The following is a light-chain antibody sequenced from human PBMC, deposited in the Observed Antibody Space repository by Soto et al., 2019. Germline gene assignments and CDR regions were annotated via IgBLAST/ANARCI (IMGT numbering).Light chain of an antibody. V-gene: IGLV1-44*01. CDR2: GNN. Sequence: QAVVTQPPSASGTPGQRVTISCSGGSSDIGRSTINWYQQVPGTAPKLLIYGNNQRPSGVPDRISGSKSGTSASLAISGLQSEDEADYYCAAWDDSLHGYVFGTGTKVTVL. J-gene: IGLJ1*01. CDR1: SSDIGRST. CDR3: AAWDDSLHGYV.